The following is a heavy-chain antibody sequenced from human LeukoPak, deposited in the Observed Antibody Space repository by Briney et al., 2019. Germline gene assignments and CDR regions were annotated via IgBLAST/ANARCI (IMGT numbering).Heavy chain of an antibody. CDR1: GYSISSDYY. Sequence: SETLSLTCTVSGYSISSDYYWSWIRQPPGKGLEWIGEINHSGSTNYNPSLKSRVTISVDTSKNQFSLKLRSVTAADTAVYYCARKEGGQLVNTRRWFDPWGQGTLVTVSS. CDR3: ARKEGGQLVNTRRWFDP. J-gene: IGHJ5*02. D-gene: IGHD6-13*01. V-gene: IGHV4-38-2*02. CDR2: INHSGST.